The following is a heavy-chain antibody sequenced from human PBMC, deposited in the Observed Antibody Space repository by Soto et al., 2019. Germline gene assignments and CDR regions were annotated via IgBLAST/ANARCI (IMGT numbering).Heavy chain of an antibody. D-gene: IGHD5-12*01. CDR2: IRGKAYSGTT. CDR3: SIGGYTPYETSPLFFYY. CDR1: GFNFGGYA. J-gene: IGHJ4*01. Sequence: PGGSLRLSCSTSGFNFGGYAMSWFRQAPGRGLEWVGFIRGKAYSGTTEYAASVRGRFTISRDDSRSIAYLQMNSLKMEDTGVFFFSIGGYTPYETSPLFFYYWGHGT. V-gene: IGHV3-49*03.